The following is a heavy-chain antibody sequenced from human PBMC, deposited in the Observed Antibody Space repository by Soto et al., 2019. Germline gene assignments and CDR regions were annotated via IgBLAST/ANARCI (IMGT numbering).Heavy chain of an antibody. CDR2: ITWDSGTI. J-gene: IGHJ4*02. CDR3: VNGPYSSYQYYFLDY. D-gene: IGHD4-4*01. CDR1: GFIFNDFA. Sequence: EVQLVESGGDLVQPGRSLRLSCTASGFIFNDFAMHWVRQAPGKGLEWVSGITWDSGTINYADSVKGRFTVSRDNAKNSLYLQMTSLRPEDTALYFCVNGPYSSYQYYFLDYWGQGTPVTVSS. V-gene: IGHV3-9*01.